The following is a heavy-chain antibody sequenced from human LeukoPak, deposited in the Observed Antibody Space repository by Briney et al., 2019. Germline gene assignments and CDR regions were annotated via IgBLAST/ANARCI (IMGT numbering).Heavy chain of an antibody. J-gene: IGHJ4*02. Sequence: RASVKVSCKASGYTFTGYYMHWVRQAPGQGLEWMGWINPNSGGTNYAQKFRGRVTMTRDTSISTAYMELSRLRSDDTAVYYCARAPYCGGDCYVDYWGQGTLVTVSS. CDR3: ARAPYCGGDCYVDY. V-gene: IGHV1-2*02. D-gene: IGHD2-21*02. CDR1: GYTFTGYY. CDR2: INPNSGGT.